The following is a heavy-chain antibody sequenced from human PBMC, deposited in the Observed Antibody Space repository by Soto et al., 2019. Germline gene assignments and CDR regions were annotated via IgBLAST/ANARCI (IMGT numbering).Heavy chain of an antibody. CDR1: GGTFSSYA. D-gene: IGHD3-3*01. CDR3: ARALVRFLDWVPDHYYYAMDV. V-gene: IGHV1-69*13. J-gene: IGHJ6*02. Sequence: SVKVSCKASGGTFSSYAISWVRQAPGQGLEWMGGIIPIFGTANYAQKFQGRVTITADESTSTAYMELSSLRSEDTAVYYCARALVRFLDWVPDHYYYAMDVWGQGTTVTVSS. CDR2: IIPIFGTA.